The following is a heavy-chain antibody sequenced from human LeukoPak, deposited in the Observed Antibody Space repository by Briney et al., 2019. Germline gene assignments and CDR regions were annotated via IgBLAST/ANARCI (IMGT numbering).Heavy chain of an antibody. CDR2: FYHGGST. CDR1: GYSISTGYY. Sequence: SETLSLTCTVSGYSISTGYYWDWIRQPPGKGLEWIGTFYHGGSTYYNPSLKSRVTISVDTSKNQFSLNLTSVTAADTAVYYCARDSGTTGEVKFDPWGQGTLVTVSS. CDR3: ARDSGTTGEVKFDP. J-gene: IGHJ5*02. V-gene: IGHV4-38-2*02. D-gene: IGHD3-10*01.